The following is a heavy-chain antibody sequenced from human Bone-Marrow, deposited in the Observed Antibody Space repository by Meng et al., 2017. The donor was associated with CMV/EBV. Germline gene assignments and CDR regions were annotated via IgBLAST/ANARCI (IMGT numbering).Heavy chain of an antibody. CDR3: ARKNDLDRDAVDI. J-gene: IGHJ3*02. CDR2: IYYSGST. V-gene: IGHV4-39*07. D-gene: IGHD1-1*01. CDR1: GGSISSSSYY. Sequence: GSLRLSCTVSGGSISSSSYYWGWIRQPPGKGLEWIGSIYYSGSTYYNPSLKSRVTISVDTSKNQFSLKLSSVTAADTAVYYCARKNDLDRDAVDIWGQGTMVTVSS.